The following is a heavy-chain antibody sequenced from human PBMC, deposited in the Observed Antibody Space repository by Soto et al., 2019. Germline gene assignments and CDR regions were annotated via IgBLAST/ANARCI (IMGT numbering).Heavy chain of an antibody. V-gene: IGHV1-69*13. Sequence: ASVKVSCNASGGTFSSYAISWVRQAPGQGLEWMGGIIPIFGTANYAQKFQGRVTITADESTSTAYMELSSLRSEDTAVYYCASSYYDSSGYYHFDYWGQGTLVTVSS. CDR2: IIPIFGTA. CDR1: GGTFSSYA. D-gene: IGHD3-22*01. J-gene: IGHJ4*02. CDR3: ASSYYDSSGYYHFDY.